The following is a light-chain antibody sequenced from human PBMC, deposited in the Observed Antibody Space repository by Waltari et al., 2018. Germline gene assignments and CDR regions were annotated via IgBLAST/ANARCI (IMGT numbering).Light chain of an antibody. CDR3: QQYDGSGVT. Sequence: IVLTPSPGTLSLSPGERVTRSCRASQIIPGRWLTWYHQKPGQAPRLLIYGASIRATGIPERVSGSGSGTDFTLTISRLEPEDSAIYYCQQYDGSGVTFGGGTKVEIK. CDR1: QIIPGRW. V-gene: IGKV3-20*01. J-gene: IGKJ4*01. CDR2: GAS.